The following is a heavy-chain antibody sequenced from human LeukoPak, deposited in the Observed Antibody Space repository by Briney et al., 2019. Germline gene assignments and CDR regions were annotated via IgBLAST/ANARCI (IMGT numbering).Heavy chain of an antibody. D-gene: IGHD2-21*02. V-gene: IGHV4-30-4*08. CDR2: ISYTGTT. J-gene: IGHJ4*02. CDR1: SGSISSGDYY. CDR3: ARLGTAPFDY. Sequence: SQTLSLTCTVSSGSISSGDYYWSWIRQPPGKGLEWIGYISYTGTTYYNPSLKSRVTISEDTSKNLFSLKLNSVTAADTAVYYGARLGTAPFDYWGQGTLVTVAS.